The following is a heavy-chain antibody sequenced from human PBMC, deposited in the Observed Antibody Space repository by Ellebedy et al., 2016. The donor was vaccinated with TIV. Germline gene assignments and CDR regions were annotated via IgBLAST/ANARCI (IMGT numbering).Heavy chain of an antibody. J-gene: IGHJ4*02. V-gene: IGHV3-21*01. D-gene: IGHD1-1*01. CDR2: ISSSTSYI. CDR3: ASAFLPLGGIPLDY. Sequence: SCXASGGSFTTYAFNWVRQAPGKGLEWISSISSSTSYIYYADSVKGRFTISRDNAKNSLYLQMNSLRAEDTAVYYCASAFLPLGGIPLDYWGQGTLVTVSS. CDR1: GGSFTTYA.